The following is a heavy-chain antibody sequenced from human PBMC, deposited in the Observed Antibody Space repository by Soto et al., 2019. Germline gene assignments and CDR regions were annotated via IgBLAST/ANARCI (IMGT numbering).Heavy chain of an antibody. CDR2: VSGSGGSP. J-gene: IGHJ4*02. D-gene: IGHD5-18*01. V-gene: IGHV3-23*01. CDR3: VKGKESGYRGAFDS. CDR1: GFNFGSYA. Sequence: EEQLLESGGGLVQPGGSLRLSCAASGFNFGSYAMGWVRQAPGKGLEWVSGVSGSGGSPYYADSVKGRLTISKDKSKNTRYLDLNNLRPEDTAVYFCVKGKESGYRGAFDSWGQGTMVTVSS.